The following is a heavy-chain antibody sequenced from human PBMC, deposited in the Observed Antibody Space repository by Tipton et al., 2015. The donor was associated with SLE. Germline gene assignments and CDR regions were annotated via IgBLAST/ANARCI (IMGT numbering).Heavy chain of an antibody. J-gene: IGHJ2*01. CDR3: ARRTTVTTAGWWFFDL. V-gene: IGHV4-38-2*01. CDR1: GYSISSGYY. D-gene: IGHD4-17*01. CDR2: IYHSGST. Sequence: TLSLTCAVSGYSISSGYYWGWIRQPPGKGLEWIGSIYHSGSTYYNPSLKSRVTISVDTSKNQFSLKLTSVTAADTAMYYCARRTTVTTAGWWFFDLWGRGTLVTVSS.